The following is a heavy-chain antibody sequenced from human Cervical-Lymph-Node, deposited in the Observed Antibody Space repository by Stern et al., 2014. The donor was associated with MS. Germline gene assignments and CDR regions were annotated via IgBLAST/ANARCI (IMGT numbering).Heavy chain of an antibody. CDR3: ARDSLIRTFGVEEGMDV. J-gene: IGHJ6*02. V-gene: IGHV1-18*01. CDR1: GYFFTSYG. D-gene: IGHD3-3*01. Sequence: HLVQSGAEVKKPGASVKVSCKASGYFFTSYGISWVRQAPGQGLEWMGWISADNGDTNYAQNVQGRVTMTTDTSTNTAYMELSSLRSDDTALYYCARDSLIRTFGVEEGMDVWGQGTTVTVSS. CDR2: ISADNGDT.